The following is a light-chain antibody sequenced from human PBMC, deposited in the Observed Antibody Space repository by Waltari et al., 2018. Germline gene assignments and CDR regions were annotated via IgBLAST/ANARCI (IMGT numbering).Light chain of an antibody. CDR1: SRDVGGYNY. V-gene: IGLV2-14*03. J-gene: IGLJ1*01. CDR2: DVT. Sequence: QSALAQPASVSGSPGQSITISCTGTSRDVGGYNYVCWYQQLPGKAPKLMIYDVTKRPSGVSNRFSGSKSGNTASLTIAGLQAEDEADYYSKSFTDKTNPYVFGTGTKVNVL. CDR3: KSFTDKTNPYV.